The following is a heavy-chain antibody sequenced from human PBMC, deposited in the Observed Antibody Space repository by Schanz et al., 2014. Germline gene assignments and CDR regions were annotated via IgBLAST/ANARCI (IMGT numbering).Heavy chain of an antibody. CDR2: ISDRGTYT. V-gene: IGHV3-11*05. J-gene: IGHJ4*02. CDR3: AASSGWHPSTDY. D-gene: IGHD6-19*01. Sequence: QVQVVQSGGGLVKPGGSLRLSCAASGFVFGDYYMTWIRQAPGKGLEWLSYISDRGTYTNYADSVKGRFTISRDNAKSSLYLQMNSLRVEDTAVYYCAASSGWHPSTDYWGQGTLVTVSS. CDR1: GFVFGDYY.